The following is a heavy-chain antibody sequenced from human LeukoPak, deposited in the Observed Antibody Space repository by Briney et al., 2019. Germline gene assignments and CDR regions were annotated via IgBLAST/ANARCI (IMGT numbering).Heavy chain of an antibody. CDR3: ARVHYYDSRPHFDY. CDR2: ISAYNGNT. V-gene: IGHV1-18*01. D-gene: IGHD3-22*01. Sequence: GASVKVSCKASGYTFTSYGISWVRRAPGQGLEWMGWISAYNGNTNYAQKLQGRVTMTTGTSTSTAYMELRSLRSDDTAVYYCARVHYYDSRPHFDYWGQGTLVTVSS. J-gene: IGHJ4*02. CDR1: GYTFTSYG.